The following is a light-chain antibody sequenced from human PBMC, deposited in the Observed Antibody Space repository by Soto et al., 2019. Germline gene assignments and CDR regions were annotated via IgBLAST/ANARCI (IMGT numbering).Light chain of an antibody. V-gene: IGKV1-9*01. CDR3: QQLNTYFYT. CDR1: QGIGSD. J-gene: IGKJ2*01. CDR2: AAS. Sequence: DIQLTQSPSFLSASVGDRVTITCRASQGIGSDLAWYQQKPGKPPKLLIYAASTLQPGVPSRFSGSGSGTDFTLTISSVQPEDFATYYCQQLNTYFYTFGQGTKLEIK.